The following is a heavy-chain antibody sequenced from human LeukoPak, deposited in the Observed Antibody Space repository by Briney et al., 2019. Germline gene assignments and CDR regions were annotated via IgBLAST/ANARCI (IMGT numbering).Heavy chain of an antibody. CDR2: IYYSGST. CDR1: GGSISSYY. D-gene: IGHD3-16*02. CDR3: ASGLVGYHDY. Sequence: SETLSLTCTDSGGSISSYYWSWIRQPAGKGLEWIGSIYYSGSTYYYPSLKSRVTISVDTSKNQFSLKLSSVTAADTAVYYCASGLVGYHDYWGQGTLVTVSS. J-gene: IGHJ4*02. V-gene: IGHV4-4*07.